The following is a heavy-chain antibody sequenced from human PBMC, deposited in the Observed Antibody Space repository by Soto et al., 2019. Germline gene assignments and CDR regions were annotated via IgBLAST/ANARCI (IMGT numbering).Heavy chain of an antibody. Sequence: ASVKVSCKTSGYTFGDYGISWVRQAPGQGLEWMGWISAKNGNTNFAQKFRGRVSITTDTSTSTIYMELRSLNPDDTAVYYCAREPPEAPPDYWGQGTLVTVSS. CDR1: GYTFGDYG. CDR3: AREPPEAPPDY. CDR2: ISAKNGNT. J-gene: IGHJ4*02. V-gene: IGHV1-18*01.